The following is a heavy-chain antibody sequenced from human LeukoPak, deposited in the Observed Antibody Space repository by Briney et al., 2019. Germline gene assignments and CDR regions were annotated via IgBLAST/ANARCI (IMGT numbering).Heavy chain of an antibody. CDR2: IYYSGST. D-gene: IGHD5-12*01. CDR1: GGSISSYY. V-gene: IGHV4-59*12. J-gene: IGHJ6*02. Sequence: TSSETLSLTCTVSGGSISSYYWSWIRQPPGKGLEWIGYIYYSGSTNYNPSLKSRVTISVDTSKNQFSLKLSSVTAADTAVYYCAREKVEMATDDYYYYGMDVWGQGTTVTVSS. CDR3: AREKVEMATDDYYYYGMDV.